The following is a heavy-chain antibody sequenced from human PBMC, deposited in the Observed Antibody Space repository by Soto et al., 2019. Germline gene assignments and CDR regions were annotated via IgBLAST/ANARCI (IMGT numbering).Heavy chain of an antibody. CDR2: ISGSGGST. CDR3: AIDKRYCSSTSCYSWFDP. CDR1: GFTFSSYA. D-gene: IGHD2-2*01. V-gene: IGHV3-23*01. J-gene: IGHJ5*02. Sequence: GGSLRLSCAASGFTFSSYAMSWVRQAPGKGLEWVSAISGSGGSTYYADSVKGRFTISRDNSKNTLYLQMNNLRAEDTAVYYFAIDKRYCSSTSCYSWFDPWGQGTLVTVSS.